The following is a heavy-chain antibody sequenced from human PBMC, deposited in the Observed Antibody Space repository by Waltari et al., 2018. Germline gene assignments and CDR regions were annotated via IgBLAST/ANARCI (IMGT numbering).Heavy chain of an antibody. D-gene: IGHD6-19*01. J-gene: IGHJ3*02. V-gene: IGHV3-33*01. CDR2: IWYDGSKK. CDR3: ARGPAYSSGWYRGRDAFDI. CDR1: VFPFCSCG. Sequence: QVQLVVSGGGVVQPGRSLRLSCAAFVFPFCSCGMHWVRQVRGMGWEAVIWYDGSKKYYADSVKGRFTISRDNSKNTMYLQMNSLRAEDTAVYYCARGPAYSSGWYRGRDAFDIWGQGTMVTVSS.